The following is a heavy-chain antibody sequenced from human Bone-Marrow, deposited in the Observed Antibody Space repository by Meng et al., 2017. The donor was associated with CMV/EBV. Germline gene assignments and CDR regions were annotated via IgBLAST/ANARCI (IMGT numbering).Heavy chain of an antibody. CDR3: ARRTEGATTYNWFDP. J-gene: IGHJ5*02. CDR2: IYPGDSDT. V-gene: IGHV5-51*01. CDR1: GYSFTGYW. D-gene: IGHD1-26*01. Sequence: GESLKISCKGSGYSFTGYWIGWVRQMPGKGLEWMGIIYPGDSDTRYSPSFQGQVTISADKSISTAYLQWSSLKASDTAMYYCARRTEGATTYNWFDPWGQGTLVTVSS.